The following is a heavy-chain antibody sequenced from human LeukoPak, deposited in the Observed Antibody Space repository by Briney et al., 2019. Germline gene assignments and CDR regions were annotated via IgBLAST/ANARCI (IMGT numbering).Heavy chain of an antibody. Sequence: PSETLSLTCTVSGGSISSSSYYWGWIRQPPGKGLEWIGSIYYSGSTNYNPSLKSRVIISVATSKNQFSLKLSSVTAADTAVYYCARVDSSGQHFDYWGQGTLVTVSS. D-gene: IGHD3-22*01. CDR3: ARVDSSGQHFDY. CDR1: GGSISSSSYY. CDR2: IYYSGST. J-gene: IGHJ4*02. V-gene: IGHV4-39*07.